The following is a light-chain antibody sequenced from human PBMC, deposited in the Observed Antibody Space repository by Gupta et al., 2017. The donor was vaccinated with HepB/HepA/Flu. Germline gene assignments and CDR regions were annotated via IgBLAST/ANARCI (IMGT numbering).Light chain of an antibody. CDR1: SSNVGSNN. CDR3: AAWDTSLNDVV. CDR2: YND. J-gene: IGLJ2*01. V-gene: IGLV1-44*01. Sequence: HSVLTQSTSIFVTPVQRVTISCSGSSSNVGSNNVNGYQQLPGAAPNILIYYNDKRPSVVPDRISGSKSGTSASLAISGLQSADEADYYCAAWDTSLNDVVFGGGTKLTVL.